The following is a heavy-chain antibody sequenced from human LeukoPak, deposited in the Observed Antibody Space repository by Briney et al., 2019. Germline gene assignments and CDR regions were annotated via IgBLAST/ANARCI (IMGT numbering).Heavy chain of an antibody. CDR2: ISYDGSNK. Sequence: GGSLRLSCAASGFTFSSYAMHWVRQAPGKGLEWVAVISYDGSNKYYADSVKGRFTISRDNSKNTLYLQTNSLRAEDTAVYYCARGTFHGLDYWGQGTLVTVSS. D-gene: IGHD2-21*01. CDR1: GFTFSSYA. J-gene: IGHJ4*02. CDR3: ARGTFHGLDY. V-gene: IGHV3-30*04.